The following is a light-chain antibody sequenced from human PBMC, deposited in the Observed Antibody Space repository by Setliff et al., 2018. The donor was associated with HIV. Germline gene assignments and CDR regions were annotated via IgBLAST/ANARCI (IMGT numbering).Light chain of an antibody. CDR3: QQYYNTPWT. CDR1: QSLLYSSNNKNY. V-gene: IGKV4-1*01. J-gene: IGKJ1*01. CDR2: WAS. Sequence: DIVMTQSPDSLAVSLGERATINCKSSQSLLYSSNNKNYLVWYQQKPGQPPKLLIYWASTRESGVPDRFSGSGSGTDFTLTISSLQAEDVAVYYCQQYYNTPWTFGQGTKVDNK.